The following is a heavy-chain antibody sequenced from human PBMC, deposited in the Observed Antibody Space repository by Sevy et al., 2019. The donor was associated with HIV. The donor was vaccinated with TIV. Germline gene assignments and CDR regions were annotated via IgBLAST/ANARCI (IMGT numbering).Heavy chain of an antibody. D-gene: IGHD3-3*01. CDR2: RSSSGSSA. Sequence: GGSLRLSCSASGFTFSGSALHWVRRAPGKGLEYVSDRSSSGSSAYYAESVRGRFTISRDNSKNTLYLQMRSLRAEDMAVYYCVKDSIFYDSSSGYRPFYYYGMDVWGQGTSVTVSS. CDR3: VKDSIFYDSSSGYRPFYYYGMDV. CDR1: GFTFSGSA. V-gene: IGHV3-64D*09. J-gene: IGHJ6*02.